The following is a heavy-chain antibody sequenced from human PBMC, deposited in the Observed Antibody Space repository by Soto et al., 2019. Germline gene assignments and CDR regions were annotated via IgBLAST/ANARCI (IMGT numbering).Heavy chain of an antibody. D-gene: IGHD5-12*01. CDR1: GFTFSSYG. CDR3: ARCEVGTVTYYYYYYGMDV. J-gene: IGHJ6*02. Sequence: QVQPVESGGGVVQPGRSLRLSCAAPGFTFSSYGMHWVRQAPGKGLEWVAVIWYDGSNKYYADSVMGRFTISRDNSKNTLYLHMNSLRAEDTDVYYCARCEVGTVTYYYYYYGMDVWGQGTTVTVSS. V-gene: IGHV3-33*01. CDR2: IWYDGSNK.